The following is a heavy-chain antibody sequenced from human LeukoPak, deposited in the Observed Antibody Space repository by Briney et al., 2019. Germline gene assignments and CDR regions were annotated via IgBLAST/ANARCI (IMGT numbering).Heavy chain of an antibody. CDR2: IYYSGTT. CDR3: ARGDGVFDY. J-gene: IGHJ4*02. Sequence: SETLSLTCSVSGGSISNYYWSWIRQPPGKGLEWIGYIYYSGTTNYNPSLKSRVTISVDTSKGQFSLKLNSVTAADTAVYYCARGDGVFDYWGQGTLVTVSS. D-gene: IGHD2-8*01. CDR1: GGSISNYY. V-gene: IGHV4-59*01.